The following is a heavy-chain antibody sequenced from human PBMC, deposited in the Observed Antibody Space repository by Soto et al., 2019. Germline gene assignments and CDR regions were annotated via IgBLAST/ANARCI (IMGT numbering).Heavy chain of an antibody. V-gene: IGHV4-39*01. CDR3: ARHEGYCRGGSCYSLVPFDY. J-gene: IGHJ4*02. CDR2: IYYSGST. D-gene: IGHD2-15*01. CDR1: GGSISSSSYY. Sequence: SETLSLTCTVSGGSISSSSYYWGWIRQPPGKGLEWIGSIYYSGSTYYNPSLKSRVTISVDTSKNQFSLKLSSVTAADTAVYYCARHEGYCRGGSCYSLVPFDYWGQGTLVTVSS.